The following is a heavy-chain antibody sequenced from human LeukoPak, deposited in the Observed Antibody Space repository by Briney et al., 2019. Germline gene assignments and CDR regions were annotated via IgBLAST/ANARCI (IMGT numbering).Heavy chain of an antibody. CDR3: ARRETYYYDSSASDWYFDL. D-gene: IGHD3-22*01. CDR1: GGSFSGYY. CDR2: IYYSGST. V-gene: IGHV4-59*01. Sequence: SETLSLTCAVYGGSFSGYYWSWIRQPPGKGLEWIGYIYYSGSTNYNPSLKSRVTISVDTSKNQFSLKLSSVTAADTAVYYCARRETYYYDSSASDWYFDLWGRGTLVTVSS. J-gene: IGHJ2*01.